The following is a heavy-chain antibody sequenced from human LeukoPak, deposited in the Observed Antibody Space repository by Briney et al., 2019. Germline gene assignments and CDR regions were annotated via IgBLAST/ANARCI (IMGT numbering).Heavy chain of an antibody. CDR1: GGSISSYY. J-gene: IGHJ4*02. Sequence: PSETLSLICTVSGGSISSYYWSWIRQPPGKGLEWIGYIYYSGSTNYNPSLKSRVTISVDTSKNQFSLKLSSVTAADTAVYYCARGLRWPYFDYWGQGTLVTVSS. V-gene: IGHV4-59*01. D-gene: IGHD4-23*01. CDR3: ARGLRWPYFDY. CDR2: IYYSGST.